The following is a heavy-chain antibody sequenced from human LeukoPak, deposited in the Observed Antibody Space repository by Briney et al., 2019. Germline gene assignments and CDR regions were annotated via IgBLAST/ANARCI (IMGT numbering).Heavy chain of an antibody. Sequence: ASVKVSCKASGGTFSSYAISWVRQAPGQGLEWMGGIIPIFGTANYAQKFQGRVTITTDESTSTAYMERSSLRSEDTAVYYCARGHCSSPSCYGYYYYYYMDVWGNGTTVTVSS. J-gene: IGHJ6*03. CDR1: GGTFSSYA. CDR2: IIPIFGTA. CDR3: ARGHCSSPSCYGYYYYYYMDV. V-gene: IGHV1-69*05. D-gene: IGHD2-2*01.